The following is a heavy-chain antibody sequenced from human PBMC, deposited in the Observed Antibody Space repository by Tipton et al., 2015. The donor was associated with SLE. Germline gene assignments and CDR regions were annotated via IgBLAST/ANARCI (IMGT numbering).Heavy chain of an antibody. CDR3: AISSGWSVGY. CDR1: GGSFSGYY. CDR2: INHSGST. V-gene: IGHV4-34*01. D-gene: IGHD6-19*01. Sequence: TLSLTCAVYGGSFSGYYWSWIRQPPGKGLEWIGEINHSGSTNYNPSLKSRVTISVDTSKNQFSLKLSSVTAADTAVYYCAISSGWSVGYWGQGTLVTVSS. J-gene: IGHJ4*02.